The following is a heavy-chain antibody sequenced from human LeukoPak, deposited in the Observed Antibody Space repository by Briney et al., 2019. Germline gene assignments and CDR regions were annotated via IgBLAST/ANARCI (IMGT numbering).Heavy chain of an antibody. CDR2: LYYSGRT. D-gene: IGHD5-12*01. CDR1: GGSISSYY. CDR3: ARDYSGYEFDY. J-gene: IGHJ4*02. V-gene: IGHV4-59*01. Sequence: TSETLSLTCTVSGGSISSYYWSWIRQPAGKGLEWIGCLYYSGRTNYSPSLTSRVTLSADTSKNQFSLKLNSVTAADSAIYYCARDYSGYEFDYWGQGTLVTVSS.